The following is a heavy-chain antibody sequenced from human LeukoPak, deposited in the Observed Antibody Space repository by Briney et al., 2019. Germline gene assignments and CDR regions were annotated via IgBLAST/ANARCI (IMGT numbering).Heavy chain of an antibody. V-gene: IGHV4-59*01. Sequence: SETLSLTCTVSGGSISSYYWSWIRQPPGKGLEWIGYIYYSGSTNYNPSLKGRVTISVDTSKNQFSLKLSSVTAADTAVYYCARGRARYFDWLLSQYYFDYWGQGTLVTVSS. CDR3: ARGRARYFDWLLSQYYFDY. CDR2: IYYSGST. D-gene: IGHD3-9*01. CDR1: GGSISSYY. J-gene: IGHJ4*02.